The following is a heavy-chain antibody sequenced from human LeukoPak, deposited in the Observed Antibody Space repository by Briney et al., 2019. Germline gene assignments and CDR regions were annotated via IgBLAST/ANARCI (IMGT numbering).Heavy chain of an antibody. CDR3: ARDGGYSSGWLTYGMDV. CDR2: IAYDGSNK. V-gene: IGHV3-30-3*01. CDR1: GFTFRTYC. D-gene: IGHD6-19*01. Sequence: GGSLRLSCAASGFTFRTYCMHWVRQAPAKGLEWVAVIAYDGSNKYYADSVKGRFTISRDNSKSTLFLQMNSLRAEDTAVYYCARDGGYSSGWLTYGMDVWGQGTTVTVSS. J-gene: IGHJ6*02.